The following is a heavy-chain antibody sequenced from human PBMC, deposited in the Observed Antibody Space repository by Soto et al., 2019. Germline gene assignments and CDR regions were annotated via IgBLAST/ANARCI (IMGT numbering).Heavy chain of an antibody. V-gene: IGHV3-23*01. CDR2: INDAGTDT. CDR1: GFTCRDYH. CDR3: ARSAPSLVMVTPTSPGLDV. Sequence: GGSLRLSCAASGFTCRDYHMSWVRQAPGKGREWGSTINDAGTDTYYAEAVKGRFTISRDNSKNTLDLQMSSLRGEDTAVYYCARSAPSLVMVTPTSPGLDVWGQGTTVPVSS. J-gene: IGHJ6*02. D-gene: IGHD2-21*02.